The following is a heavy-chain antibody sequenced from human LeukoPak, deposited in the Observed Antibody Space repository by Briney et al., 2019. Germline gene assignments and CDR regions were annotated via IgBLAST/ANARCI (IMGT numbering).Heavy chain of an antibody. J-gene: IGHJ6*02. Sequence: KPSETLSLTCTVSGGSISSCYWSWIRQPPGKGLEWIGYLYYGGSTIYNPSLKSRVTISVDTSKNQFSLKLTSVTAADTAVYYCARGTIFGVVMDVWGQGTTVTVSS. V-gene: IGHV4-59*01. D-gene: IGHD3-3*01. CDR2: LYYGGST. CDR1: GGSISSCY. CDR3: ARGTIFGVVMDV.